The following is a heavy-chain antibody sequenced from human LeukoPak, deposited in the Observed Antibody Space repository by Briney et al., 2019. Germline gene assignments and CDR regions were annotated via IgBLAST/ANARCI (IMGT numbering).Heavy chain of an antibody. CDR2: ISGYNGNT. CDR1: GYTFTSYG. V-gene: IGHV1-18*01. CDR3: ARGAQYNWNYGVSWGYFDY. D-gene: IGHD1-7*01. Sequence: GASVKVSCKASGYTFTSYGITWVRQAPGQGLEWMGWISGYNGNTNYAQKFQGRVTMTTDTSTSTVYMELRSLRSDDTAVYYCARGAQYNWNYGVSWGYFDYWGQGTLVTVSS. J-gene: IGHJ4*02.